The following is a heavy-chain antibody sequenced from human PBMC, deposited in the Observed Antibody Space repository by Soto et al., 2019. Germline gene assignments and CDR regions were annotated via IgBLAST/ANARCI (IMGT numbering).Heavy chain of an antibody. CDR1: GGTFSSYT. J-gene: IGHJ4*02. Sequence: VQLVQSGAGVKQPGSSVKVSCKASGGTFSSYTVTWVRQAPGQGLEWMGGFVPIVGTTDYSQNFQGRLTITADESATTGYMELSSLTSDDTARYYCAIGSTYSGEFEFWGQGTLVTVSS. CDR2: FVPIVGTT. CDR3: AIGSTYSGEFEF. V-gene: IGHV1-69*01. D-gene: IGHD1-26*01.